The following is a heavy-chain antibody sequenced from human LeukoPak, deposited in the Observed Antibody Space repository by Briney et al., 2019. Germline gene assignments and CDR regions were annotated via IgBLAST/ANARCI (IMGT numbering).Heavy chain of an antibody. J-gene: IGHJ4*02. D-gene: IGHD1-26*01. CDR1: GYTFTGYY. CDR2: INPNSGGT. Sequence: GASVKVSCKASGYTFTGYYMHWVRQAPGQGIEWMGWINPNSGGTNYAQKFQGRVTMTRDTSISTAYMKLSRLRSDDTAVYYCARVGIVGATKIDYWGQGTLVTVSS. V-gene: IGHV1-2*02. CDR3: ARVGIVGATKIDY.